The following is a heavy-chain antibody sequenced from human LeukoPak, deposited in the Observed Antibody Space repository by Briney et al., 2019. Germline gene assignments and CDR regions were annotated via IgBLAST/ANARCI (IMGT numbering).Heavy chain of an antibody. CDR1: GGSISSYY. Sequence: SETLSLTCTVSGGSISSYYWSWIRQPPGKGLEWIGYIYYSGSTNYNPSLKSRVTISVDTSKNQFSLKLNSVTAADTAVYYCARNGDLSIEYWGQGTLVTVSS. CDR3: ARNGDLSIEY. V-gene: IGHV4-59*01. CDR2: IYYSGST. D-gene: IGHD4-17*01. J-gene: IGHJ4*02.